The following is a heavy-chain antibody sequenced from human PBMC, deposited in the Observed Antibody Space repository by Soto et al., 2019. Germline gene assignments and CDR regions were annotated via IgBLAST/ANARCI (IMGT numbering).Heavy chain of an antibody. D-gene: IGHD2-21*01. CDR2: INRDGRVT. CDR3: ARADIGVGPYMRI. V-gene: IGHV3-74*01. J-gene: IGHJ6*02. Sequence: GGSLRVSCEVSGLTYSTAWMHWVRQAPGKGLVWVSSINRDGRVTNYAGSVKGRFPISRAIAENTLYFQINSLRADDTGVYYCARADIGVGPYMRIWGQGTTVTVSS. CDR1: GLTYSTAW.